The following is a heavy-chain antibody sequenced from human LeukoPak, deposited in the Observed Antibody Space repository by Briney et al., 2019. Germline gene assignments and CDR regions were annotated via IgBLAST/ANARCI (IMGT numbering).Heavy chain of an antibody. J-gene: IGHJ4*02. V-gene: IGHV4-39*07. CDR3: ARGEGDSSGDRFGY. CDR2: IYYSGST. D-gene: IGHD3-22*01. Sequence: SETLFLTCTVSGGSISSSSYYWGWIRQPPGKGLEWIGSIYYSGSTYYNPSLKSRVTISVDTSKNQFSLKLSSVTAADTAVYYCARGEGDSSGDRFGYWGQGTLVTVSS. CDR1: GGSISSSSYY.